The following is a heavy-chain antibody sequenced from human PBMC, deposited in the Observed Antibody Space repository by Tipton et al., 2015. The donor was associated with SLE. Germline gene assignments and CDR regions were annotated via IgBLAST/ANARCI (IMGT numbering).Heavy chain of an antibody. Sequence: QLVQSGAEVKKTGASVKISCKASGYTFTSYYFHWVRQAPGQGLEWMGWIGTKNGETKYAQRFQGRVTMSTDTSTSTTYMALRSPTSDDTAIYYCARECSGTGCLDHWGQGTLVTVSS. CDR3: ARECSGTGCLDH. D-gene: IGHD2-8*02. V-gene: IGHV1-18*04. J-gene: IGHJ4*02. CDR2: IGTKNGET. CDR1: GYTFTSYY.